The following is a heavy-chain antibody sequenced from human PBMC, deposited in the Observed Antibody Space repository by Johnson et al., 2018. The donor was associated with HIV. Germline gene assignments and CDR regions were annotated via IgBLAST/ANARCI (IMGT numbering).Heavy chain of an antibody. J-gene: IGHJ3*02. D-gene: IGHD4/OR15-4a*01. CDR3: AKSPGKDHGGNSGGFDI. Sequence: QVQLVESGGGVVQPGRSLRLSCAASGFTFKSYSMHWVRQAPGKGLEWVAVIWYDGSNKFYADSVKGRFTISRDNSKNTVYLQMNSLRVEDTAVYYCAKSPGKDHGGNSGGFDIWGQGTMVTVSS. CDR2: IWYDGSNK. CDR1: GFTFKSYS. V-gene: IGHV3-33*06.